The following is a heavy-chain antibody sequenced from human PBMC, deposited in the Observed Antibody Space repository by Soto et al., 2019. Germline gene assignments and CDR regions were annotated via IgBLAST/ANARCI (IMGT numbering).Heavy chain of an antibody. CDR2: IIPIFGTA. CDR1: GGTFSSYA. D-gene: IGHD6-13*01. CDR3: ARARAPYSSSWYAYFDY. Sequence: QVQLVQSGAEVKNPGSSVKVSCKASGGTFSSYAISWVRQAPGQGLEWMGGIIPIFGTANYAQKFQGRITITEDKPTSTAYMELSSLGSEDTAMYYCARARAPYSSSWYAYFDYWGQGTLVTVSS. V-gene: IGHV1-69*06. J-gene: IGHJ4*02.